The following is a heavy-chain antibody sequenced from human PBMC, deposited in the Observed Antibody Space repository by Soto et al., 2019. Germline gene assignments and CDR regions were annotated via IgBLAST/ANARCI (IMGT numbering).Heavy chain of an antibody. D-gene: IGHD3-3*01. CDR3: ARGTYYDFWSGYYTDYYYGMDV. J-gene: IGHJ6*02. CDR2: IIPIFGTA. Sequence: QVQLVQSGAEVKKPGSSVKVSCKASGGTFSSYAISWVRQAPGQGLEWMGGIIPIFGTANYAQKFQGRVTITADESTSTAYMELSSMRSEDTAVYYCARGTYYDFWSGYYTDYYYGMDVWGPGTTVTVSS. CDR1: GGTFSSYA. V-gene: IGHV1-69*01.